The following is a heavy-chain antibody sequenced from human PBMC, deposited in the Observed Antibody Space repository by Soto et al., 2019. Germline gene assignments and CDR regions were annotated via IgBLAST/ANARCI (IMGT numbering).Heavy chain of an antibody. Sequence: SVKVSCKASGGTFSSYAISWVRQAPGQGLEWMGGIIPIFGTANYAQKFQGRVTITADESTSTAYMELSSLRSEDTAVYYCARDYDFWSGYGPNGMDVWDQGTTVTVSS. CDR3: ARDYDFWSGYGPNGMDV. V-gene: IGHV1-69*13. CDR1: GGTFSSYA. D-gene: IGHD3-3*01. CDR2: IIPIFGTA. J-gene: IGHJ6*02.